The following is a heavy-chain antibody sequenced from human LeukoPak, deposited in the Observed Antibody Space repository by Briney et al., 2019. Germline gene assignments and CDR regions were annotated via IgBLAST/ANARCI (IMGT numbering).Heavy chain of an antibody. D-gene: IGHD4/OR15-4a*01. V-gene: IGHV3-64D*06. CDR1: GFTFSTSA. J-gene: IGHJ4*02. CDR2: ITSNGRST. Sequence: GGSLRLSCSASGFTFSTSAMHWVRQAPGKGLQFVSAITSNGRSTYYADSVKGRFTISRDNSENTLYLQMSSLRAEDTAVYYCVRDLTWGQGTLVTVSS. CDR3: VRDLT.